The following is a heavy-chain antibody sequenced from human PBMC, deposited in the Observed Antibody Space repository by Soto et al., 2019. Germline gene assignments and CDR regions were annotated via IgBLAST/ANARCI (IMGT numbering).Heavy chain of an antibody. CDR2: IYHSGNT. D-gene: IGHD6-13*01. V-gene: IGHV4-61*01. Sequence: SETLSLTCSVSGGSISSSSYYWGWIRQAPGKGLEWIGFIYHSGNTNYNPSLKSRVTMSIDTSKSQFSLKLNSVTAADTAVYYCARDQGIASSGPFDYWGPGTLVTVSS. J-gene: IGHJ4*02. CDR1: GGSISSSSYY. CDR3: ARDQGIASSGPFDY.